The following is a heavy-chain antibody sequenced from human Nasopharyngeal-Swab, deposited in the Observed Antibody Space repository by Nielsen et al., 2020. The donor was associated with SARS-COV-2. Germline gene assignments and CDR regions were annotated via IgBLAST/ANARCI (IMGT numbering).Heavy chain of an antibody. CDR2: ISAYNGNT. Sequence: WVRQAPGQGLEWMGWISAYNGNTNYAQKLQGRVTITRDTSASTAYMELGSLRSEDTAVYYCARAPLAVAGTIGDWFDPWGQGTLVTVSS. D-gene: IGHD6-19*01. CDR3: ARAPLAVAGTIGDWFDP. V-gene: IGHV1-18*01. J-gene: IGHJ5*02.